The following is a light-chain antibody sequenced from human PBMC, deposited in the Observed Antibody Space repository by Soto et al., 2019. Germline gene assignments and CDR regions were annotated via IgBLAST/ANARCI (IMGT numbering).Light chain of an antibody. CDR2: DVS. CDR1: SSDVGRYNF. CDR3: SSYTSSSNVV. Sequence: QSALTQPASVSGSPGQSITISCTGTSSDVGRYNFVSWYQQHPGKAPKLMIYDVSSRPSGVSNRFSGSKSDNTASLTISGLQAEDEADYYCSSYTSSSNVVFGGGTKLTVL. V-gene: IGLV2-14*01. J-gene: IGLJ2*01.